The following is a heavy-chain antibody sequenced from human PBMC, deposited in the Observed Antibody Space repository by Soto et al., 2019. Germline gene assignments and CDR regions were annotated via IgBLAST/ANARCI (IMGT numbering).Heavy chain of an antibody. Sequence: EVQLLESGGGLVQPGGSLRLSCAASGFTFSSYAMSWVRQAPGKGLEWVSTISTSGGSTHYADSVKGRFTISRDNSKNTLQLQLTCLTAGDTAIYGCASVSGGSSAHTSTGAPWGQATGVTVS. J-gene: IGHJ5*02. D-gene: IGHD2-15*01. CDR1: GFTFSSYA. CDR3: ASVSGGSSAHTSTGAP. V-gene: IGHV3-23*01. CDR2: ISTSGGST.